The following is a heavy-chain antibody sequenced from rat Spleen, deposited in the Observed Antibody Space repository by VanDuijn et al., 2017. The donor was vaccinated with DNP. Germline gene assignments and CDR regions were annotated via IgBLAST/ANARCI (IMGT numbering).Heavy chain of an antibody. D-gene: IGHD1-11*01. CDR2: ISSGGST. CDR3: SRYGGYGGDWLGY. J-gene: IGHJ3*01. CDR1: GFSLSNYG. V-gene: IGHV2S12*01. Sequence: QVQLKESGPGLVQPSQTLSLTCTVSGFSLSNYGVSWVRQPPGKGLEWIAAISSGGSTYYNSGLKSRLSVSRDTSKSQVFLKMNSLQTEDTAIYFCSRYGGYGGDWLGYWGQGTLVTVSS.